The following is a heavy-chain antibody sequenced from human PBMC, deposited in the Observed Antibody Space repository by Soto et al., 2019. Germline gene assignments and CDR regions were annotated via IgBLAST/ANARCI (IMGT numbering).Heavy chain of an antibody. D-gene: IGHD6-13*01. CDR1: GFTFSSYS. CDR2: ISSSSSTI. Sequence: GGSLRLSCAASGFTFSSYSMNWVRQAPGKGLEWVSYISSSSSTIYYADSVKGRFTISRDNAKNSLYLQMNSLRDEDTAVYYCARGVNGENPYGMDVWGQGTTVTVSS. V-gene: IGHV3-48*02. J-gene: IGHJ6*02. CDR3: ARGVNGENPYGMDV.